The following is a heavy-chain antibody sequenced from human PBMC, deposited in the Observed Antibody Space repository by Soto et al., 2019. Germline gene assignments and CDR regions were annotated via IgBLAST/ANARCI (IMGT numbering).Heavy chain of an antibody. D-gene: IGHD6-19*01. V-gene: IGHV3-30-3*01. CDR2: VSYDGSDK. CDR1: GFTFSSYP. CDR3: ARDRIAVSGGLDY. J-gene: IGHJ4*02. Sequence: QVQLVESGGGVVQPGRSLRLSCAASGFTFSSYPIHWVRQAPGKGLEWVAVVSYDGSDKYYADSVKGRFTISRDNSKNTLSLQMDSLRPEDTAVYYFARDRIAVSGGLDYWGQGTLVAVSS.